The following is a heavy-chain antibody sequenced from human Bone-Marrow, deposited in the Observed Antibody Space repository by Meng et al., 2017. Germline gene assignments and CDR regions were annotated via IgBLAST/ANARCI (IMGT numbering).Heavy chain of an antibody. J-gene: IGHJ2*01. CDR3: ARDDYGDRYWYFDL. CDR2: ISSSGSTI. CDR1: GFTFSDYY. D-gene: IGHD4-17*01. Sequence: VRVGGAGGGLVKLGGSLRLPCEASGFTFSDYYMSWIRQAPGKGLEWVSYISSSGSTIYYADSVKGRFTISRDNAKNSLYLQMNSLRAEDTAVYYCARDDYGDRYWYFDLWGRGTLVTVSS. V-gene: IGHV3-11*01.